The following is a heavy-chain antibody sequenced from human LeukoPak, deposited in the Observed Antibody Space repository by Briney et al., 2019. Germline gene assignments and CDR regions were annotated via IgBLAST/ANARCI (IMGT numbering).Heavy chain of an antibody. CDR3: ARGVYYDFWSGYPPYYMDV. CDR2: IYSDNT. Sequence: GGSLRLSCTVSGFTVSSNSMSWVRQAPGKGLEWVSFIYSDNTHYSDSVKGRFTISRDNSKNTLYLQMNSLRSDDTAVYYCARGVYYDFWSGYPPYYMDVWGKGTTVTVSS. D-gene: IGHD3-3*01. CDR1: GFTVSSNS. J-gene: IGHJ6*03. V-gene: IGHV3-53*05.